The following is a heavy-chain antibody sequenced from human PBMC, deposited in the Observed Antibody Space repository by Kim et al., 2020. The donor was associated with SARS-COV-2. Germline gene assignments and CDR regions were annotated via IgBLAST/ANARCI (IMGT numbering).Heavy chain of an antibody. Sequence: GGSLRLSCAASGFTFSSYAMSWVRQAPGKGLEWVSAISGSGGSTYYADSVKGRFTISRDSSKNTLYLQMNSLRAEDTAVYYCAKDEPHVGYYDSSGSRAFDIWGQGTMVTVSS. CDR2: ISGSGGST. CDR3: AKDEPHVGYYDSSGSRAFDI. D-gene: IGHD3-22*01. CDR1: GFTFSSYA. V-gene: IGHV3-23*01. J-gene: IGHJ3*02.